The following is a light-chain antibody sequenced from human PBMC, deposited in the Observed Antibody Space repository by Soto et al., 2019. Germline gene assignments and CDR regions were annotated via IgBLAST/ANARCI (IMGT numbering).Light chain of an antibody. CDR3: QQRTNWPRSFT. J-gene: IGKJ3*01. CDR2: DTS. V-gene: IGKV3-11*01. Sequence: EIVLTQSPATLSLSPGERATLSCRASQSVSSYLAWYQQKPGQAPRLLIYDTSKRATGIPARFSGSGSGTDXTLTISSLEPEDFAVYYCQQRTNWPRSFTFGPGTKVDIK. CDR1: QSVSSY.